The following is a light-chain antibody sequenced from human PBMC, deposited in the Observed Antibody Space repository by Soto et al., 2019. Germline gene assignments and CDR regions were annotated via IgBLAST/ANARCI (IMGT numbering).Light chain of an antibody. V-gene: IGLV1-44*01. Sequence: QAVVTQPPSASGTPGQRVAISCSGSSSNIGGNNVNWYQQVPGTAPKLLIYSNNQRPSGVPDRFSGSKSGTSASLAISGLQSEDEADYHCSVWDDSLNGPVFGAGTKLTVL. CDR2: SNN. J-gene: IGLJ2*01. CDR1: SSNIGGNN. CDR3: SVWDDSLNGPV.